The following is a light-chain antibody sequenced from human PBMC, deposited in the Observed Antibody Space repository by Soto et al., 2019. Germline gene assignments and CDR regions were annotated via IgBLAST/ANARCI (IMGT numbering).Light chain of an antibody. Sequence: EIHLTQSPSCLAASVGDRVTITCRPSQAVPNNMAWYQQKPGKPPKLLIYEESTLHSGVPSRFSGRKSGTQSTLTIDSLQPEDFATYYCQQVKTYPRTFGGGTKVDI. CDR1: QAVPNN. CDR3: QQVKTYPRT. CDR2: EES. V-gene: IGKV1-9*01. J-gene: IGKJ4*01.